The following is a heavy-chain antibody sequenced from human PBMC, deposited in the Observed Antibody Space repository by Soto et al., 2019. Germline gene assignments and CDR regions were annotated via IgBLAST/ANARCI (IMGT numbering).Heavy chain of an antibody. CDR3: ARDRRVEMATYAFDI. CDR2: INPNSGGT. V-gene: IGHV1-2*02. D-gene: IGHD2-2*01. J-gene: IGHJ3*02. CDR1: GYTFTGYY. Sequence: ASVKVSCKASGYTFTGYYMHWVRQAPGQGLEWMGWINPNSGGTNYAQKFQGRVTMTRDTSISTAYMELSRLRSDDTAVYYCARDRRVEMATYAFDICGQGTMVTV.